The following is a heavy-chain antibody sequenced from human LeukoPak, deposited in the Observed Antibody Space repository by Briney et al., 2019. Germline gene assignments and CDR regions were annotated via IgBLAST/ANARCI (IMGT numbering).Heavy chain of an antibody. Sequence: GGSLRLSCAASGFTFDDYAMHWVRQGPGKGLEWVSGISWNSGSIGYADSVKGRFTISRDNAKNSLYLQMNSLRAEDTALYYCAKDMEAAGTNWFDPWGQGTLVTVSS. CDR2: ISWNSGSI. CDR3: AKDMEAAGTNWFDP. V-gene: IGHV3-9*01. D-gene: IGHD6-13*01. CDR1: GFTFDDYA. J-gene: IGHJ5*02.